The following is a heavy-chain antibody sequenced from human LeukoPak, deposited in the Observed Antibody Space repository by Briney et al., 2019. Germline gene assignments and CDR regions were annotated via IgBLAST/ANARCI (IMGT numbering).Heavy chain of an antibody. CDR3: ARDSDSSGSSWVY. CDR1: GYRFTTDMYT. D-gene: IGHD6-19*01. J-gene: IGHJ4*02. V-gene: IGHV1-3*01. Sequence: ASVTLSCKASGYRFTTDMYTIHWMRQAPGHRLEWMGWINAGNGNTKYSQKFQGRVTITGDTSASTVYMELSSLIFEDTAVYYCARDSDSSGSSWVYWGQGTLVTVSS. CDR2: INAGNGNT.